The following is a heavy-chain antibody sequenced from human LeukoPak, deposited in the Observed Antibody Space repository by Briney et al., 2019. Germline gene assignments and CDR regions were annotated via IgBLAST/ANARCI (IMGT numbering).Heavy chain of an antibody. CDR1: GFTFSNYW. J-gene: IGHJ5*02. Sequence: PGGSLRLSCAASGFTFSNYWMSWVGQAPGKGLEWVANIKQDGSKKYYVDSVKGRFTISRDNAKNSLYLQMNSLRAEDTAVYYCARASAGMVRLFDPWGQGTLVTVSS. V-gene: IGHV3-7*01. CDR2: IKQDGSKK. D-gene: IGHD3-10*01. CDR3: ARASAGMVRLFDP.